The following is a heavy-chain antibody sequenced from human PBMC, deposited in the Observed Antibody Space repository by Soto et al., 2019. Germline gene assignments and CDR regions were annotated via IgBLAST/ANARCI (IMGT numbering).Heavy chain of an antibody. CDR3: ARGLKSSWTRPNFDC. Sequence: GGSMRLSCAASGFTFSSYGMSWVRQAPGNGLEWLSAITNGGGTTYYLDSVKGRFTISRDNSKNTLYLQMNSLGADDTAIYYCARGLKSSWTRPNFDCWGQGTLVTVSS. CDR2: ITNGGGTT. J-gene: IGHJ4*02. V-gene: IGHV3-23*01. CDR1: GFTFSSYG. D-gene: IGHD2-15*01.